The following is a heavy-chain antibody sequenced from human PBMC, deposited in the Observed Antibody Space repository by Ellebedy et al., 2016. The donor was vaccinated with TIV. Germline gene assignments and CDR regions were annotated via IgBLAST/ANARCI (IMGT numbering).Heavy chain of an antibody. D-gene: IGHD2-15*01. CDR3: ARNRYCSAGDCYALGY. CDR1: GFTFSDYY. V-gene: IGHV3-74*01. CDR2: ITTDGSST. J-gene: IGHJ4*02. Sequence: PGGSLRLSCVASGFTFSDYYMTWIRQAPGKGLVWVSRITTDGSSTTYADSVKGRFTISRDNAKNTVYLQMNSLRAEDTAVYYCARNRYCSAGDCYALGYWGQGTLVTVSS.